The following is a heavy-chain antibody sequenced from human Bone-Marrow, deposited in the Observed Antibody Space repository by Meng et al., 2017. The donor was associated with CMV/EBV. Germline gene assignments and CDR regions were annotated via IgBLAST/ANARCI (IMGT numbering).Heavy chain of an antibody. D-gene: IGHD3-3*01. CDR1: GFTFSSYA. CDR3: ARRYDFWSAAYGMDV. J-gene: IGHJ6*01. CDR2: ISSSDGTI. V-gene: IGHV3-48*03. Sequence: GESLKISCAASGFTFSSYAMSWVRQAPGEGLEWVAYISSSDGTIKYADFVKGRFTISRDNAKNSLYLQMNSLRAEDTAVYYCARRYDFWSAAYGMDVWGQGTTVTVSS.